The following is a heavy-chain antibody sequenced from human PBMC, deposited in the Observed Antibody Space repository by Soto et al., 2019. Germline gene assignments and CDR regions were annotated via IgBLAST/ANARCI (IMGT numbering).Heavy chain of an antibody. Sequence: EVQLVETGGDLIQPGGSLRLSCAASGFTVRDNYMSWVRQAPGKGLEWVSVIYSAVSGGNTYYADSVKGRFTISRDHSKNTLYLQMNSLRAEDTAVYYCAREFSMAYCAFDIWGQGTMVTVSS. V-gene: IGHV3-53*02. J-gene: IGHJ3*02. CDR3: AREFSMAYCAFDI. CDR1: GFTVRDNY. CDR2: IYSAVSGGNT. D-gene: IGHD2-8*01.